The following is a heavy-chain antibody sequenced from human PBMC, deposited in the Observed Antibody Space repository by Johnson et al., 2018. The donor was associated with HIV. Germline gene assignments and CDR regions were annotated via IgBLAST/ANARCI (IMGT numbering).Heavy chain of an antibody. Sequence: HVQLVESGGGLVQPGGSLRLSCAASDFTFSACWMNWVRQAPGKGLEWVAFIQYDGSNKYYADSVKGRFTISRDNSKNTLYLQMNSLRAEDTAVYYCAMGFVVAPLDAFDIWGQGTMVTVSS. J-gene: IGHJ3*02. CDR3: AMGFVVAPLDAFDI. V-gene: IGHV3-30*02. D-gene: IGHD2-2*01. CDR1: DFTFSACW. CDR2: IQYDGSNK.